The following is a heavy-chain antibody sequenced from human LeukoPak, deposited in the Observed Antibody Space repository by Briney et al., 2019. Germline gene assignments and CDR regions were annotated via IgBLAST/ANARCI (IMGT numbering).Heavy chain of an antibody. CDR2: IYSGGSI. D-gene: IGHD3/OR15-3a*01. CDR1: GLIVNSNY. V-gene: IGHV3-53*01. Sequence: QTGGSLRLSCAASGLIVNSNYMSWVRQAPGKGLEWVSVIYSGGSIYYADSVKGRFTISRDNSKNTLYLQMNSLRAEDTAVYYCARDPSRGLYYFDHWGQGTLVTVSS. CDR3: ARDPSRGLYYFDH. J-gene: IGHJ4*02.